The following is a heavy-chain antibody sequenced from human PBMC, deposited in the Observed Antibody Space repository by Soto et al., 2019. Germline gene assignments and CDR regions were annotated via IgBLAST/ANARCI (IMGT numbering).Heavy chain of an antibody. J-gene: IGHJ6*02. V-gene: IGHV3-23*01. CDR1: GFSFNIYA. CDR2: ISAGGGNT. CDR3: ARPAAGRYYYYGMDV. D-gene: IGHD6-13*01. Sequence: GGSLRLSCAASGFSFNIYAMKWVRQAPGKGLECVSAISAGGGNTYYADSVKGRFTISRDNAKNSLYLQMNSLRDEDTAVYYCARPAAGRYYYYGMDVWGQGTTVTVSS.